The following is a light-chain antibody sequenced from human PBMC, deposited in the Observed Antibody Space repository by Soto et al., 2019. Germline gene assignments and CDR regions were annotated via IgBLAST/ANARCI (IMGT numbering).Light chain of an antibody. CDR3: QQYGSSLIT. CDR1: QSVSSSY. CDR2: GAS. V-gene: IGKV3-20*01. J-gene: IGKJ5*01. Sequence: IGLPQSPCTLSLSPGERATLSCRASQSVSSSYLAWYQQKPGQAPRLLIYGASSRATGIPDRFSGSGSGTDFTLTISRLEPEDFAVYYCQQYGSSLITFGQGTRLEIK.